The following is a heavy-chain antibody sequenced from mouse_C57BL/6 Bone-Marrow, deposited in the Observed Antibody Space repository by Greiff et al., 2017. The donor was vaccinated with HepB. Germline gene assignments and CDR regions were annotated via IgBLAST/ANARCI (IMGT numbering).Heavy chain of an antibody. CDR3: ARRRLAWFAY. CDR1: GYAFSSSW. J-gene: IGHJ3*01. V-gene: IGHV1-82*01. CDR2: LYPGDGDT. D-gene: IGHD1-2*01. Sequence: QVQLQQSGPELVKPGASVKISCKASGYAFSSSWMNWVKQRPGKGLEWIGRLYPGDGDTNYNGKFKGKATLTADKSSSTAYMQISSLPSEDAAVYFCARRRLAWFAYWGQGTLVTVSA.